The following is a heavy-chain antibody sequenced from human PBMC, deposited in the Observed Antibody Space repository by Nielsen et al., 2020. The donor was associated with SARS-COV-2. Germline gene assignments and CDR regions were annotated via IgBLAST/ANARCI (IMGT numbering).Heavy chain of an antibody. CDR2: IWYDGSNK. V-gene: IGHV3-33*01. CDR1: GFTFSSYG. CDR3: ARDLGYRSTALRGDWFDP. J-gene: IGHJ5*02. Sequence: LSLTCAASGFTFSSYGMHWVRQAPGKGLEWVAVIWYDGSNKYYADSVKGRFTISRDNAKNSLSLQMNSLRAEDTAVYYCARDLGYRSTALRGDWFDPWGQGTLVTVSS. D-gene: IGHD3-16*02.